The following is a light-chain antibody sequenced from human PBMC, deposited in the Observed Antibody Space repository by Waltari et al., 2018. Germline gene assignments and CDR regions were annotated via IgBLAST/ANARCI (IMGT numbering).Light chain of an antibody. CDR1: QDLHTW. CDR3: QQANSFPFT. CDR2: GAS. V-gene: IGKV1-12*01. Sequence: DIQMTQSPSSVSASVGDRVTITCRASQDLHTWLAWYQQTPGKAPKLLIQGASSLQSGVPSRFSSSGSGTDFTLTISSLQPEDVATYYCQQANSFPFTFGPGTKVDIK. J-gene: IGKJ3*01.